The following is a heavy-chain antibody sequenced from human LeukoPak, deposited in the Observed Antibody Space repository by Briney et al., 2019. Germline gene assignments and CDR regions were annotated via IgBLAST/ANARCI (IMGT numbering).Heavy chain of an antibody. CDR3: AKDGAWLRFDD. V-gene: IGHV3-23*01. CDR1: GITFSSYG. Sequence: GGSLRLSCAASGITFSSYGMSWVWQVPGKGLEWVSSISHTGGSPYYADSVKGRFTISRDDSKNTLYLQMKNLRAEDTAVYYCAKDGAWLRFDDWGQGILVTVSS. J-gene: IGHJ4*02. D-gene: IGHD5-12*01. CDR2: ISHTGGSP.